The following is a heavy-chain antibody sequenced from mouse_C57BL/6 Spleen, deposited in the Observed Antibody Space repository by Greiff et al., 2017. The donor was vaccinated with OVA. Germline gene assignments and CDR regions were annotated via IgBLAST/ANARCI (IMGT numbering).Heavy chain of an antibody. D-gene: IGHD1-1*01. CDR1: GYTFTSYW. V-gene: IGHV1-74*01. J-gene: IGHJ1*03. CDR2: IHPSDSDT. Sequence: QVQLQQPGAELVKPGASVKVSCKASGYTFTSYWMHWVKQRPGQGLEWIGRIHPSDSDTNYNQKFKGKATLTVDKSSSTAYMHLSTLTSEDSAVYCCANPHCYGSSWYFDVWGTGTTVTVSS. CDR3: ANPHCYGSSWYFDV.